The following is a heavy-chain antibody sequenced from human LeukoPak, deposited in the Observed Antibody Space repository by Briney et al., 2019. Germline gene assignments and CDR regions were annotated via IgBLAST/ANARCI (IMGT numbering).Heavy chain of an antibody. Sequence: PGGSLRLSCAASGLTFSSYGMHWVRQAPGKGLEWVAVISYDGSDKYYADSVKGRFTISRDNSKNTLYLQMNSLRVEDTAVYYCAKGWGNFDYWGQGTLVTVSS. CDR2: ISYDGSDK. CDR1: GLTFSSYG. D-gene: IGHD3-16*01. J-gene: IGHJ4*02. V-gene: IGHV3-30*18. CDR3: AKGWGNFDY.